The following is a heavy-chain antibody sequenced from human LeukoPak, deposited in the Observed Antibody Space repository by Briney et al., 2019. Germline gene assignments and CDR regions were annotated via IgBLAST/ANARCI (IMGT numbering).Heavy chain of an antibody. CDR3: AREEGLAPPFDY. J-gene: IGHJ4*02. Sequence: GGSLRLSCAASGFTFSSYWMSWVRQAPGKGLEWVAVISYDGSNKYYADSVKGRFTISRDNSKNTLYLQMNSLRAEDTAVYYCAREEGLAPPFDYWGQGTLVTVSS. CDR1: GFTFSSYW. V-gene: IGHV3-30-3*01. CDR2: ISYDGSNK. D-gene: IGHD5-12*01.